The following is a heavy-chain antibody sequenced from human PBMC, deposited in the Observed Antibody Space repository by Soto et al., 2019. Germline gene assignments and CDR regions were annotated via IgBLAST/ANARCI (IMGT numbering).Heavy chain of an antibody. V-gene: IGHV3-33*01. J-gene: IGHJ6*02. CDR1: GFTFSSYG. CDR2: IWYDGSNK. Sequence: QVQLVESGGGVVQPGRSPRLSCAASGFTFSSYGMHWVRQAPGKGLEWVAVIWYDGSNKYYADSVKGRFTISRDNSKNTLYLQMNSLRAEDTAVYYCARDWYGDYFAYYYYYGMDVWGQGTTVTVSS. CDR3: ARDWYGDYFAYYYYYGMDV. D-gene: IGHD4-17*01.